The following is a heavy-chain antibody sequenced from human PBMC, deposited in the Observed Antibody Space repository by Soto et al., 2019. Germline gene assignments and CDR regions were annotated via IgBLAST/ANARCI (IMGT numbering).Heavy chain of an antibody. CDR2: INPNSGGT. J-gene: IGHJ6*02. V-gene: IGHV1-2*04. CDR1: GYTFTGYY. Sequence: QVPLVQSGAEVKKPGASVKVSCKASGYTFTGYYMHWVRQAPGQGLEWMGWINPNSGGTNYAQKFQGWVTMTRDTSISTAYMELSRLRSDDTAVYYCAREDSSSNYYYGMDVWGQGTTVTVSS. CDR3: AREDSSSNYYYGMDV. D-gene: IGHD6-6*01.